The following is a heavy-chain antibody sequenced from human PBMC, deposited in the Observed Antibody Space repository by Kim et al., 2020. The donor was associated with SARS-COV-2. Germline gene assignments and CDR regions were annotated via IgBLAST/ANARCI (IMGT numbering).Heavy chain of an antibody. V-gene: IGHV3-11*05. CDR3: VRVAVGASSWYYFDS. J-gene: IGHJ4*02. CDR1: GINVSYYY. CDR2: ISSSGSYT. D-gene: IGHD6-13*01. Sequence: GGSLRLSCAASGINVSYYYMSWIRQAPGKGLEWVSYISSSGSYTKYADSLKGRFTISRDNAENSLYLEMNSLRPEDTAVYYCVRVAVGASSWYYFDSWGQGTLVTVSS.